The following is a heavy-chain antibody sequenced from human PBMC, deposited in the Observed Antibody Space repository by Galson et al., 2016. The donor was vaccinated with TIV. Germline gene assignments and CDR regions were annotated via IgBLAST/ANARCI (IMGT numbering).Heavy chain of an antibody. D-gene: IGHD3-3*01. J-gene: IGHJ5*02. V-gene: IGHV4-59*11. CDR1: GDSISRHD. CDR2: ISYSGGT. Sequence: SETLSLTCTVSGDSISRHDWTWIRQPPGKGLEWIGCISYSGGTNYNPSPKGRVSISLDTSENNFSLKLSSVTAADTAVYYCVRYFEVVLGGFHWFDPWGQGTLGIVSS. CDR3: VRYFEVVLGGFHWFDP.